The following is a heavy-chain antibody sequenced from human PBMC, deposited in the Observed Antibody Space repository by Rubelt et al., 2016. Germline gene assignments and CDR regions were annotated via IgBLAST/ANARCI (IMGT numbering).Heavy chain of an antibody. Sequence: QVTLRASGPALMKPTQTLTLTCTFSGFSLTTSGMCVNWIRQPPGKALEWLARIDWDDGKYYNPSLKTRLTISKDTSNSQVLLTMHHTKHKETATYYCTRGRRSALCGGDCSDPIDGFDVWGHGTMVIVSS. V-gene: IGHV2-70*15. CDR2: IDWDDGK. D-gene: IGHD2-21*02. J-gene: IGHJ3*01. CDR3: TRGRRSALCGGDCSDPIDGFDV. CDR1: GFSLTTSGMC.